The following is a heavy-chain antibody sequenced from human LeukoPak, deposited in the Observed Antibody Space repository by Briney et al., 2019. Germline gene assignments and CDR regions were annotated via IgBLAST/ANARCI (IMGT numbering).Heavy chain of an antibody. D-gene: IGHD2-15*01. J-gene: IGHJ4*02. CDR2: IKEDESER. V-gene: IGHV3-7*01. CDR3: TREYWGIDY. CDR1: GFVFTTFT. Sequence: PGGSLRLSCAASGFVFTTFTMSWVRQAPGKGLEWVANIKEDESERNYVDSVKGGFTISRDNAKNFMYLEMNSLRVEDTAIYYCTREYWGIDYWGQGVLLTVSS.